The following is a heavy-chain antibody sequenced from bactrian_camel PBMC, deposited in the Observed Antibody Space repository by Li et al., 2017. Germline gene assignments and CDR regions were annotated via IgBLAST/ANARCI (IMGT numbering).Heavy chain of an antibody. CDR2: VYTSGGET. Sequence: HVQLVESGGGSVQTGGSLRLSCASSGHTSVDCLGWFRQAPGKEREGVASVYTSGGETWYADSVKGRFAISRDNAKNTLYLQLNSLKTEDSAMYYCATDRQYGMEYWGQGTQVTVS. D-gene: IGHD4*01. CDR1: GHTSVDC. J-gene: IGHJ7*01. V-gene: IGHV3S54*01.